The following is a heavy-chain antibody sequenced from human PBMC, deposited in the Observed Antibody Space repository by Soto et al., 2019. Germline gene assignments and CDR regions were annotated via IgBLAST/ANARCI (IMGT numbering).Heavy chain of an antibody. D-gene: IGHD3-10*01. Sequence: SVKVSCKASGGTFSSYAISWVRQAPGQGLEWMGGIIPIFGTANYAQKFQGRVTITADGSTSTAYMELSSLRSEDTAVYYCARASITMVRGVIPATNWFDPWGQGTLVTVSS. CDR3: ARASITMVRGVIPATNWFDP. CDR2: IIPIFGTA. CDR1: GGTFSSYA. V-gene: IGHV1-69*13. J-gene: IGHJ5*02.